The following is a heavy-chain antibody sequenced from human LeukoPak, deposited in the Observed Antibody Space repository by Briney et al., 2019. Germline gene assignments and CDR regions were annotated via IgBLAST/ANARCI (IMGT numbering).Heavy chain of an antibody. CDR1: GGTFSSYA. J-gene: IGHJ6*02. CDR2: IIPILGIA. V-gene: IGHV1-69*04. CDR3: AREHYDSSEIRWPTPNYYGMDV. D-gene: IGHD3-22*01. Sequence: SVKVSCKASGGTFSSYAISLVRQAPGQGLEWMGRIIPILGIANYAQKFQGRVTITADKSTSTAYMELSSLRSEDTAVYYCAREHYDSSEIRWPTPNYYGMDVWGQGTTVTVSS.